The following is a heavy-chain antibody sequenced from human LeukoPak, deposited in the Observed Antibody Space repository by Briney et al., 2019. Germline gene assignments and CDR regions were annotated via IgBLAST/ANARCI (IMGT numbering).Heavy chain of an antibody. J-gene: IGHJ4*02. V-gene: IGHV3-23*01. CDR3: AKLQAAGFDY. CDR1: GFTLSSYA. D-gene: IGHD6-13*01. CDR2: ISGSGGST. Sequence: GGSLRLSCAASGFTLSSYAMRWVRQAPGKGLEWVSAISGSGGSTYYADSVKGRFTISRDNSKNTLYLQMNSLRAEDTAVYYCAKLQAAGFDYWGQGTLVTVSS.